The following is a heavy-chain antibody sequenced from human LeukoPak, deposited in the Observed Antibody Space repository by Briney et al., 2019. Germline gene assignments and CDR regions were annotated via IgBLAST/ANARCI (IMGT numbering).Heavy chain of an antibody. CDR1: GYTLSELS. J-gene: IGHJ4*02. Sequence: ASVKVSCKVSGYTLSELSMHWVRQAAGKGLEGWRGFEPEDGETTYAQKFNRRITMTEDTSTDTAYMELSSMRSEDTAVYYWATWYSGSYYFDYWGQGTLVTVSS. D-gene: IGHD1-26*01. CDR3: ATWYSGSYYFDY. CDR2: FEPEDGET. V-gene: IGHV1-24*01.